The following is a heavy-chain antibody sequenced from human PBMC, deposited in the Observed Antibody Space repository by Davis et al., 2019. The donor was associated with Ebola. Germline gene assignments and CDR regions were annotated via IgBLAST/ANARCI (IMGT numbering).Heavy chain of an antibody. J-gene: IGHJ4*02. D-gene: IGHD6-19*01. V-gene: IGHV4-30-2*01. Sequence: LRLSCAVSGGSISSGGYSWSWIRQPPGKGLEWIGYIYHSGSTYYNPSLKSRVTISVDTSKNQFSLKLSSVTAADTAVYYCARFTQWLVPRDYWGQGTLVTVSS. CDR2: IYHSGST. CDR1: GGSISSGGYS. CDR3: ARFTQWLVPRDY.